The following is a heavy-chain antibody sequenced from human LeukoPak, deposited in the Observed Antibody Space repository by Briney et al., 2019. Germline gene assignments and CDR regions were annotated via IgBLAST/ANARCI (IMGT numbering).Heavy chain of an antibody. CDR3: ARGPIAAAGTSLYYFDY. CDR1: GGSISSYY. D-gene: IGHD6-13*01. CDR2: IYYSGST. Sequence: SETLSLTCTVSGGSISSYYWSWIRQPPGKGLEWIGYIYYSGSTNYNPSLKSRVTISVDTSKNQFSLKLSSVTAADTAVYYCARGPIAAAGTSLYYFDYWGQGTLVTVSS. V-gene: IGHV4-59*01. J-gene: IGHJ4*02.